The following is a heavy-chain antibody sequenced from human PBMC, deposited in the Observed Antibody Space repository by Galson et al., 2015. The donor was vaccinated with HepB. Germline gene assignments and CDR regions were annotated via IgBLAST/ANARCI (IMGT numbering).Heavy chain of an antibody. CDR2: INHSGST. CDR3: ASLGLRFLEWLFPPTGYYYYGMDV. CDR1: GGSFSGYY. D-gene: IGHD3-3*01. J-gene: IGHJ6*02. V-gene: IGHV4-34*01. Sequence: LTCAVYGGSFSGYYWSWIRQPPGKGLEWIGEINHSGSTNYNPSLKSRVTISVDTSKNQFSLKLSSVTAADTAVYYCASLGLRFLEWLFPPTGYYYYGMDVWGQGTTVTVSS.